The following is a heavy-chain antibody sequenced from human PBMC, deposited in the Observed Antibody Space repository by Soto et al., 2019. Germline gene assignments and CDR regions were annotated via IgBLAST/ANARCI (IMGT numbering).Heavy chain of an antibody. CDR1: GGSSSTSAYY. Sequence: QLQLQEPGPGLVKPGETVPLPYTVSGGSSSTSAYYWGWIRQPPGKGLEWIGNIYYSGTSSHNPSLKSRVSISVDTSKNQIALTLTSVTAADTAVYYCASRVEGFSSGNDRYYFDHWGQGILVTVSS. V-gene: IGHV4-39*01. J-gene: IGHJ4*02. D-gene: IGHD5-12*01. CDR2: IYYSGTS. CDR3: ASRVEGFSSGNDRYYFDH.